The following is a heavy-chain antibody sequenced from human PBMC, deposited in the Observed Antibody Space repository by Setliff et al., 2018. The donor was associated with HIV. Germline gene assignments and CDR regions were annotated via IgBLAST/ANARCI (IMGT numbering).Heavy chain of an antibody. Sequence: LRLSCAASGYTFNDYAMSWVRQAPGKGLEWVSTIAGNAINTYHADSVKGRFTISRDNSKNTLSLQMSSLRAEDTAVYFCAKGFYYDTGDGRVRAFDIWGQGTMVTVSS. D-gene: IGHD3-22*01. CDR3: AKGFYYDTGDGRVRAFDI. CDR2: IAGNAINT. J-gene: IGHJ3*02. CDR1: GYTFNDYA. V-gene: IGHV3-23*01.